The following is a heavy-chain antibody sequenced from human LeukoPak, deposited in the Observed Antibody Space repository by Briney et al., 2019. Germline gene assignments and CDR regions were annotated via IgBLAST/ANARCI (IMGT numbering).Heavy chain of an antibody. CDR2: INHSGYT. CDR3: TRMTAGHDY. Sequence: PSETLSLTCAVSGVSFDDYYWSWVRQTSGKGREWIGEINHSGYTNDSPSLKSRVTLSIDTSRKQFSLNLRSVTVADTGIYYCTRMTAGHDYWGQGTLVTVSS. CDR1: GVSFDDYY. J-gene: IGHJ4*02. V-gene: IGHV4-34*01. D-gene: IGHD2-21*02.